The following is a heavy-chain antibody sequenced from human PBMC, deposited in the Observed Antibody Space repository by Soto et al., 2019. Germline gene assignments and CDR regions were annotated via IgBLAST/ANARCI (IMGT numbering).Heavy chain of an antibody. D-gene: IGHD4-4*01. Sequence: QVQLVQSGAEVKKPGSSVKVSCKASGGTFSSYAISWVRQAPGQGLEWMGGIIPIFGTANYAQKFQGRVTIPADESTSTAYMELSSLRAEDTAVYYCERVSYSNCGHYYVGMDVWGHGTTVTVSS. CDR2: IIPIFGTA. J-gene: IGHJ6*02. CDR1: GGTFSSYA. V-gene: IGHV1-69*12. CDR3: ERVSYSNCGHYYVGMDV.